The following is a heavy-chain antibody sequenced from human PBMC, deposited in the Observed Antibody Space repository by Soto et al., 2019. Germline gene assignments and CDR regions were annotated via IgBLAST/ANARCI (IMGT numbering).Heavy chain of an antibody. CDR2: ISGSGGST. CDR1: GFTFSSYA. CDR3: AKYLTPYTAIDLYGMDV. D-gene: IGHD5-18*01. J-gene: IGHJ6*02. Sequence: PGGSLRLSCAASGFTFSSYAMSWVRQAPGKGLEWVSAISGSGGSTYYADSVKGRFTISRDNSKNTLYLQMNSLRAEDTAVYYCAKYLTPYTAIDLYGMDVWGQGTTVTGSS. V-gene: IGHV3-23*01.